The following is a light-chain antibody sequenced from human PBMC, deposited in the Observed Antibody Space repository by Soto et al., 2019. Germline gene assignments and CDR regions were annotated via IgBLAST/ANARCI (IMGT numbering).Light chain of an antibody. CDR1: SSNIGARYD. CDR2: GNS. J-gene: IGLJ2*01. Sequence: QSVLTQPPSVSGAPGQRVTISCTGSSSNIGARYDVHWYQQLPGTAPKLLIYGNSNRPSGVPDRFSGSKSGTSASLAITGLQAEDEADYYCQSYDSSLSGLGVFGGGTKLTVL. V-gene: IGLV1-40*01. CDR3: QSYDSSLSGLGV.